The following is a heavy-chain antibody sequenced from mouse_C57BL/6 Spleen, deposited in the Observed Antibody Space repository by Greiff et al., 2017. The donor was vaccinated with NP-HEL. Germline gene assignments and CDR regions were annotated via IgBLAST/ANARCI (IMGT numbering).Heavy chain of an antibody. Sequence: QVQLQQSGAELARPGASVKLSCKASGYTFTSYGISWVKQRTGQGLEWIGEIYPRSGNTYYNEKFKGKATLTADKSSSTAYMELRSLTSEDSAVYFCAMGHGTSYYYAMDYWGQGTSVTVSS. V-gene: IGHV1-81*01. CDR1: GYTFTSYG. CDR3: AMGHGTSYYYAMDY. D-gene: IGHD1-1*01. J-gene: IGHJ4*01. CDR2: IYPRSGNT.